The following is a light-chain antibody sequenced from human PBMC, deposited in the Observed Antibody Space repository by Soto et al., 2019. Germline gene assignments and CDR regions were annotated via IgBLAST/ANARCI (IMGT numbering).Light chain of an antibody. CDR2: GAS. CDR1: QGISTD. Sequence: DIQFTQSPSVLSASVGDRVTITCRASQGISTDLAWYQQNPGKAPKLLIYGASTLQSGVPSSFSGSGSGTEFTLTTSSVHTEDFATYYCQQLNSYPLTFGGGTTVEIK. V-gene: IGKV1-9*01. J-gene: IGKJ4*01. CDR3: QQLNSYPLT.